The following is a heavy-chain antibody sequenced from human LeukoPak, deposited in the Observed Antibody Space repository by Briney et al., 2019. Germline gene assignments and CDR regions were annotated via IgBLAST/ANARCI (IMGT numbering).Heavy chain of an antibody. D-gene: IGHD2-2*01. CDR1: GGSFSGYY. V-gene: IGHV4-34*01. J-gene: IGHJ5*02. CDR3: ARAPIVVVPAAGTGWFDP. CDR2: INHSGST. Sequence: SETLSLTRAVYGGSFSGYYWSWIRQPPGKGLEWIGEINHSGSTNYNPALKSRATISVDTSKNQFSLKLSSVAASDTAVYYCARAPIVVVPAAGTGWFDPWGQGTLVTVSS.